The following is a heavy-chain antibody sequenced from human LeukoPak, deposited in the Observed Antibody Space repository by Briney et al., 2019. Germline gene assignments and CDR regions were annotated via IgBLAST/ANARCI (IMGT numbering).Heavy chain of an antibody. Sequence: GESLKISCKASGYTFTGDWIGWVRQMPGKGLEWMGIIYPGDSDTKYNAPFQGQVTISADKSISTAYLQWVSLKASDTATYYCARPALYCSSTVCPPYMDVWGKGTTVTVSS. CDR1: GYTFTGDW. CDR3: ARPALYCSSTVCPPYMDV. CDR2: IYPGDSDT. V-gene: IGHV5-51*01. J-gene: IGHJ6*03. D-gene: IGHD2-2*01.